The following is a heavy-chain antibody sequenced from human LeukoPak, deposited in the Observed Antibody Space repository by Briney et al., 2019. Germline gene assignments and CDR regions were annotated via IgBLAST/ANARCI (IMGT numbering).Heavy chain of an antibody. CDR1: GYSISSGYY. D-gene: IGHD5-24*01. J-gene: IGHJ5*02. CDR3: ARDLARMAVWGWFDP. V-gene: IGHV4-38-2*02. CDR2: IYHSGST. Sequence: SETLSLTCTVSGYSISSGYYGGWIRQPPGKGLEWIGSIYHSGSTYYNPSLKSRVTISVDTSKNQFSLKLSSVTAADTAVYYCARDLARMAVWGWFDPWGQGTLVTVSS.